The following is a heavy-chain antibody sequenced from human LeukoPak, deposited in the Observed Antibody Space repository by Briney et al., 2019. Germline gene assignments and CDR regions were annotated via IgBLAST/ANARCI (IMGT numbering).Heavy chain of an antibody. CDR3: ASRYDNLVAPFDY. CDR2: IIPIFGTA. CDR1: GYTFTSYD. V-gene: IGHV1-69*13. Sequence: SVKVSCKASGYTFTSYDINWVRQAPGQGLEWMGGIIPIFGTANYAQKFQGRVTITADESTSTAYMELSSLRSEDTAVYYCASRYDNLVAPFDYWGQGTLVTVSS. J-gene: IGHJ4*02. D-gene: IGHD3-22*01.